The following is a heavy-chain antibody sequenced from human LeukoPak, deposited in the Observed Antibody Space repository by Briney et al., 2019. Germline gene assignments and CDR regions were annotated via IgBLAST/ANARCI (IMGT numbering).Heavy chain of an antibody. CDR3: ARTEEDGFDY. CDR1: GYTFSNYG. D-gene: IGHD5-24*01. J-gene: IGHJ4*02. V-gene: IGHV1-18*01. Sequence: ASVKVSCKASGYTFSNYGFSWVRQAPGQGLEWIGWISAYNGNTKSVQKLQGRVTMTTDTSTSTAHMELRRLRYDYTSVYYCARTEEDGFDYWGQGTPVTVSS. CDR2: ISAYNGNT.